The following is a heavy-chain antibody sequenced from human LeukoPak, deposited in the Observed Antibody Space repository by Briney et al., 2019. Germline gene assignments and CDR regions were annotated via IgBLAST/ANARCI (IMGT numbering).Heavy chain of an antibody. J-gene: IGHJ5*02. D-gene: IGHD6-6*01. CDR2: INSDGSST. CDR3: ARSIAANNWFDP. Sequence: GGSLRLSCAASGFTFSDYYMSWIRQAPGKGLEWVSRINSDGSSTSYADSVKGRFTISRDNAKNTLYLQMNSLRAEDTAVYYCARSIAANNWFDPWGQGTLVTVSS. CDR1: GFTFSDYY. V-gene: IGHV3-74*01.